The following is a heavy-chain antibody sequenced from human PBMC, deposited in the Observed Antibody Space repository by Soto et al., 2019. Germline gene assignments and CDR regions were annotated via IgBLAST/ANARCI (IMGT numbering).Heavy chain of an antibody. CDR3: ARDYSSSWYYFDY. CDR2: INPNSGGT. J-gene: IGHJ4*02. V-gene: IGHV1-2*04. D-gene: IGHD6-13*01. CDR1: GYTFTGYY. Sequence: ASVKVSCKASGYTFTGYYMHWVRQAPGQGLEWMGWINPNSGGTNYAQKFQGWVTMTRDTSISTAYMELSRLRSDDTAVYYCARDYSSSWYYFDYWGQGTMVTVYS.